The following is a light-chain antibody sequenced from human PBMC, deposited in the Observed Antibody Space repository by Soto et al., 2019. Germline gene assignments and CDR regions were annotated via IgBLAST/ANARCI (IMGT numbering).Light chain of an antibody. CDR2: GNS. Sequence: QSVLTQPPSASGTPGQRVTISCSGSSSNMAGYDVYWYQQLPGTAPKLLIYGNSNRPSGVPDRFSGSKSGTSASLAITGLQAEDEADYYCQSYDSSLSGLYVFGTGTKVTV. V-gene: IGLV1-40*01. J-gene: IGLJ1*01. CDR3: QSYDSSLSGLYV. CDR1: SSNMAGYD.